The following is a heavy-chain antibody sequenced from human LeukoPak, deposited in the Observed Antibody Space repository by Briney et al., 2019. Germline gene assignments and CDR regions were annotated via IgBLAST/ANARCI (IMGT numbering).Heavy chain of an antibody. V-gene: IGHV3-74*01. D-gene: IGHD2-2*01. Sequence: GGSLRLSCAASGLTFSSHWMHWVRQAPGKGLVWVSRITNDGSSTTYADSVKGRFTISRDNAKNMLYLQVNSLRAEDTAVYYCARVYCSSTSCHFDYWGQGTLVTVSS. CDR2: ITNDGSST. CDR1: GLTFSSHW. CDR3: ARVYCSSTSCHFDY. J-gene: IGHJ4*02.